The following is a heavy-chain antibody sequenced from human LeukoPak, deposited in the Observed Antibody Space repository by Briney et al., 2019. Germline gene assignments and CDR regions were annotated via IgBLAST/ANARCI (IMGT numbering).Heavy chain of an antibody. CDR2: IIPIFGTA. D-gene: IGHD4-17*01. CDR1: GGTFSSYA. Sequence: ASVKVSCKASGGTFSSYAISWVRQAPGQGLEWMGGIIPIFGTANYAQKFQGRVTITADKSTSTAYMELSSLRSEDTAVYYCARAPDYGDYVWFDPWGQGTLVTVSS. V-gene: IGHV1-69*06. CDR3: ARAPDYGDYVWFDP. J-gene: IGHJ5*02.